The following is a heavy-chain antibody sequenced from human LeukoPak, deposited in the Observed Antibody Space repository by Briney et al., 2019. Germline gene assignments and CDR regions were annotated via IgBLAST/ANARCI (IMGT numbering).Heavy chain of an antibody. CDR2: ISGVGSVN. D-gene: IGHD3-22*01. V-gene: IGHV3-48*03. J-gene: IGHJ4*02. Sequence: PGGSLRLSCAASGFTFSSYEMNWVRQAPGQGLEWVSYISGVGSVNNYADSVKGRFTISRDNAKNSLYLEMNSLRAEDTALYFCAREITYHHSSAYDYWGQGTRVTVSS. CDR1: GFTFSSYE. CDR3: AREITYHHSSAYDY.